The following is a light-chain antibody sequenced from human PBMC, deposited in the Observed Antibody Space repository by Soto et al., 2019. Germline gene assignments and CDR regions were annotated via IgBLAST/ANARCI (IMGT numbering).Light chain of an antibody. CDR2: EVS. V-gene: IGLV2-23*02. J-gene: IGLJ1*01. Sequence: QSVLTQPASVSGSPGQSITISCTGTSSDVGSYNLVSWYQQHPGKAPKLMIYEVSKRPSGVSNRFSGSKSGNTASLTISGLQAEDEADYYCCSSAGSSFYVFGTGTKVTVL. CDR1: SSDVGSYNL. CDR3: CSSAGSSFYV.